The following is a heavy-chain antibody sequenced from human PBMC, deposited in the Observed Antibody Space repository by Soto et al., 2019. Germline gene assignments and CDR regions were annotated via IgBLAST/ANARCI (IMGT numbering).Heavy chain of an antibody. V-gene: IGHV4-34*01. CDR1: GGSFSGYY. CDR3: ARDPPYCSSTSCYYFDY. CDR2: INHSGST. Sequence: SETLSLTCAVYGGSFSGYYWSWIRQPPGKGLEWIGEINHSGSTNYNPSLKSRVTISVDTSKNQFSLKLSSVTAADTAVYYCARDPPYCSSTSCYYFDYWGQGTLVTVSS. D-gene: IGHD2-2*01. J-gene: IGHJ4*02.